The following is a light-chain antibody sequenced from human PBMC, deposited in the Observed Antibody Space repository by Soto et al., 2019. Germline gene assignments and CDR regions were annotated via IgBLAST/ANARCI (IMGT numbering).Light chain of an antibody. CDR2: GAS. CDR1: QSVSSSY. J-gene: IGKJ3*01. V-gene: IGKV3-20*01. CDR3: QEYGSSPPGIT. Sequence: EIVLTQSPGILYLSPGERATVSCRASQSVSSSYLAWYQQKPGQAPRLLIYGASSRATGIPDRFSGSGSGTDFTLTISRLEPEDFAVYYCQEYGSSPPGITFGPGTKVDIK.